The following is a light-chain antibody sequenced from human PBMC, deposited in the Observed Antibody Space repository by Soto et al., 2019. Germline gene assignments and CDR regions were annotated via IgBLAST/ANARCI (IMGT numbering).Light chain of an antibody. CDR1: QNINNY. CDR2: DAS. CDR3: QQYENLPT. Sequence: DIQMTQSPSSLSASVGDRVTSTGQASQNINNYLNWYQQKPGRAPKLLIYDASNLGAGVPSRFRGSGSGTDFTFTISRLQPEDIATYYCQQYENLPTFGQGTRLEI. J-gene: IGKJ5*01. V-gene: IGKV1-33*01.